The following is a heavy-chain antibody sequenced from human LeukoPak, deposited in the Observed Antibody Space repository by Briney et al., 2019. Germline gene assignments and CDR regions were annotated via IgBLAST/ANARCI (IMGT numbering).Heavy chain of an antibody. CDR1: GYTFTSYY. Sequence: ASVKVSCKASGYTFTSYYMHWVRQAPGQGLEWMGWIDSYDGNTNYAQNFQDRITMTTDTSTTTAYMELRSLRSGDTAVYYCARDREHGLDNWGQGTLVTVSS. V-gene: IGHV1-18*04. J-gene: IGHJ4*01. CDR3: ARDREHGLDN. CDR2: IDSYDGNT. D-gene: IGHD1/OR15-1a*01.